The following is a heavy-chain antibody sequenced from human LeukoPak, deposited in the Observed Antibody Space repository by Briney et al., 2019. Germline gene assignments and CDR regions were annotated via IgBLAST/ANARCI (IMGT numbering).Heavy chain of an antibody. CDR1: GFTFSSYA. V-gene: IGHV3-30-3*01. J-gene: IGHJ6*02. CDR2: ISYDGSNK. Sequence: GGSLRLSCAASGFTFSSYAMHWVGQAPGKGLEWVSVISYDGSNKYYADSVKGRFTISRDNAKNTLYLQMNSLRAEDTAVYYCARDPGCLRYMDVWGQGTTVTVSS. CDR3: ARDPGCLRYMDV. D-gene: IGHD5/OR15-5a*01.